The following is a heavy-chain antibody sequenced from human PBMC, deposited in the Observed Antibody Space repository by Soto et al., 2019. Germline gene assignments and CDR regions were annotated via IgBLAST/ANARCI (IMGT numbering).Heavy chain of an antibody. Sequence: GGSLRLSCAASGFTFSSYWMHWVRQAPGKGLVWVSRINSDGSSTSYADSVKGRFTISRDNAKNTLYLQMNSLRAEDTAVYYCASICIAVAGANHDYWGQGTLVTVSS. CDR3: ASICIAVAGANHDY. V-gene: IGHV3-74*01. D-gene: IGHD6-19*01. J-gene: IGHJ4*02. CDR2: INSDGSST. CDR1: GFTFSSYW.